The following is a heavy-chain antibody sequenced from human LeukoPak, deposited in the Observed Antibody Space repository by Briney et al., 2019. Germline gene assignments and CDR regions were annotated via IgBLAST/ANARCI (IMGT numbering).Heavy chain of an antibody. D-gene: IGHD5-18*01. V-gene: IGHV3-21*01. Sequence: GSLLLSCAASGFTFSSYSMNWVRQAPGKGLEWVSSISSSSSYIYYADSVKGRFTISRDNAKNSLYLQMNSLRAEDTAVYYCARRKTTRDTAMGKFYYYGMDVWGQGTTVTVSS. J-gene: IGHJ6*02. CDR1: GFTFSSYS. CDR3: ARRKTTRDTAMGKFYYYGMDV. CDR2: ISSSSSYI.